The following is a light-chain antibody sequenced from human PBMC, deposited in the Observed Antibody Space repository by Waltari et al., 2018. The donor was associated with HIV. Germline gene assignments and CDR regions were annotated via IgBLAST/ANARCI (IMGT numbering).Light chain of an antibody. J-gene: IGLJ1*01. V-gene: IGLV2-8*01. CDR3: SSYAGSTLLYV. Sequence: QSALTQPPSASGSPGQSVTISCTGTSSDVGGYNYVSWYQQHPGKAPKLMIYEVSKRPSGVPDRFSGSKSGNTASLTVSGLQAEDEADYYCSSYAGSTLLYVFGTGTKVTVL. CDR1: SSDVGGYNY. CDR2: EVS.